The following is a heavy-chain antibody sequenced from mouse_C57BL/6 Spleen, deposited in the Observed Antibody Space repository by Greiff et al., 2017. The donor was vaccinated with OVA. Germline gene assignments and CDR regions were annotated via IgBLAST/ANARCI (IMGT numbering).Heavy chain of an antibody. CDR2: ISNGGGST. CDR3: ARKGNYYGSSGYFDY. CDR1: GFTFSDYY. V-gene: IGHV5-12*01. D-gene: IGHD1-1*01. J-gene: IGHJ2*01. Sequence: EVQLVESGGGLVQPGGSLKLSCAASGFTFSDYYMYWVRQTPEKRLEWVAYISNGGGSTYYPDTVKGRFTISRDNAKNTLYLQMSRLKSEDTAMYYCARKGNYYGSSGYFDYWGQGTTRTVSS.